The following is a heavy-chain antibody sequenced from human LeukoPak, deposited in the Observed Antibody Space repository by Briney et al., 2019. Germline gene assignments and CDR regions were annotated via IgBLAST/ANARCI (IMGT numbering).Heavy chain of an antibody. V-gene: IGHV3-53*01. CDR1: GFTVSDNY. CDR2: VYTGDNT. CDR3: ARDREVGTSASRFDY. J-gene: IGHJ4*02. Sequence: GGSLRLSCAASGFTVSDNYMSWVRQAPGKGLEWVSVVYTGDNTYYAGSVKGRFTISRDNSKNTLYLQMNSLRAEDTAVYYCARDREVGTSASRFDYWGQGTLVTVSS. D-gene: IGHD2-2*01.